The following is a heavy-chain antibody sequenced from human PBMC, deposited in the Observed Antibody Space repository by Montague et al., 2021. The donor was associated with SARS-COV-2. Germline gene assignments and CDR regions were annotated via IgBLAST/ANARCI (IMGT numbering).Heavy chain of an antibody. CDR1: GGPISSSSYY. CDR2: IYYSGST. Sequence: SETLSLTCTVSGGPISSSSYYWGWIRQPQGKGLEWIGSIYYSGSTYYNPSLKSRVTISVDTSKNQFSLKLSSVTAADTAVYYCAGSPPGIAAAGTVAAFDIWGQGTMVTVSS. J-gene: IGHJ3*02. CDR3: AGSPPGIAAAGTVAAFDI. V-gene: IGHV4-39*01. D-gene: IGHD6-13*01.